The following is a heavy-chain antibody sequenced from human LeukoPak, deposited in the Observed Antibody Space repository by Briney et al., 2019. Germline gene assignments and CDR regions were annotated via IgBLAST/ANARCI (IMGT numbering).Heavy chain of an antibody. D-gene: IGHD3-9*01. V-gene: IGHV4-4*07. CDR3: ARDHHTGVRYFDWLNKDDGYYFDY. CDR1: GGSISSYY. CDR2: IYTSGST. Sequence: PSETRSLTCTVSGGSISSYYWSWIRQPAGKGLEWIGRIYTSGSTNYNPSLKSRVTMSVDTSKNQFSLKLSSVTAADTAVYYCARDHHTGVRYFDWLNKDDGYYFDYWGQGTLVTVSS. J-gene: IGHJ4*02.